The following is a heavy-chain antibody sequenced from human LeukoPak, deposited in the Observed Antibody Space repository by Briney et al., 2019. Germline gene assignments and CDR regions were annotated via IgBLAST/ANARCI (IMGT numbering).Heavy chain of an antibody. J-gene: IGHJ4*02. CDR3: QSENLDY. V-gene: IGHV3-30*03. CDR1: GFTFSSYG. Sequence: GGSLRLSCAASGFTFSSYGMHWVRQAPGKGLEWVAVISYDGSNKYYADSVKGRFTISRDNSKNALYLQTNSLRAEDTAVYYCQSENLDYWGQGTLVTVSS. D-gene: IGHD2/OR15-2a*01. CDR2: ISYDGSNK.